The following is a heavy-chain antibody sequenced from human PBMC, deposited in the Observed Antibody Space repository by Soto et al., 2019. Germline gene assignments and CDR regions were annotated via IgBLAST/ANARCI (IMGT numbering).Heavy chain of an antibody. Sequence: PGESLKISCKGSGYSFTSNWIGWVRQMPGKGLEWMGIIYPGDSDARYSPSFQGQVTISADKSISTAYLQWSSLKASDTAMYYCARLCSGGDCYSSYYYYYGMDVWGQGTTVTVSS. D-gene: IGHD2-21*02. J-gene: IGHJ6*02. CDR3: ARLCSGGDCYSSYYYYYGMDV. V-gene: IGHV5-51*01. CDR2: IYPGDSDA. CDR1: GYSFTSNW.